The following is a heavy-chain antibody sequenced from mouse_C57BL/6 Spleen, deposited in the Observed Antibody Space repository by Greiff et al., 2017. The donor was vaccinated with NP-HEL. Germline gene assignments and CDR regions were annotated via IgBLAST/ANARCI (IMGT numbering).Heavy chain of an antibody. CDR1: GFIFSSYT. J-gene: IGHJ2*01. CDR3: ARPDYDYYYFDY. Sequence: EVKLVESGGGLVKPGGSLKLSCAASGFIFSSYTLSWFRQTPEKRLEWVATISGGGGNTYYPDSVKGRFTISRDNAKNTLYLQMSSLRSEDTALYYCARPDYDYYYFDYWGQGTTLTVSS. D-gene: IGHD2-4*01. CDR2: ISGGGGNT. V-gene: IGHV5-9*01.